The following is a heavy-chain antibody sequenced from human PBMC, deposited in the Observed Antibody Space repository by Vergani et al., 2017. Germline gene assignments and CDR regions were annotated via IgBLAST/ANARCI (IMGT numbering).Heavy chain of an antibody. Sequence: QVQLVESGGGLVKPGGSLRLSCAASGFTFSDYYMSWIRQAPGKGLEWVSYISSGSSHTNYADSVKGRFAISRDNAKKSLYLRMNSLRAGDTAVSYCARVGVYSSSWDYFDYWGQGTLVTVSS. CDR1: GFTFSDYY. V-gene: IGHV3-11*06. D-gene: IGHD6-13*01. CDR2: ISSGSSHT. CDR3: ARVGVYSSSWDYFDY. J-gene: IGHJ4*02.